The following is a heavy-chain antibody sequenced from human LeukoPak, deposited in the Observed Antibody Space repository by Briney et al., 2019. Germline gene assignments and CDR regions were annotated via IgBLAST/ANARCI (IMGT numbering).Heavy chain of an antibody. J-gene: IGHJ4*02. D-gene: IGHD4-17*01. Sequence: GGSLRLSCEASGFTFSSNWMSWVRQAPGKGLEWVASIKDDGSEKYYVDSVKGRFTISRDNAKNSLYLQMNSLRAEDTAVYYCARETVTDTSDYWGQGTLVTVSS. CDR3: ARETVTDTSDY. CDR1: GFTFSSNW. V-gene: IGHV3-7*01. CDR2: IKDDGSEK.